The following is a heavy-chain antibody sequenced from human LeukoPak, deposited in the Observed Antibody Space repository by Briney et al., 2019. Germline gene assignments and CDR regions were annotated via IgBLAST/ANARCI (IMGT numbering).Heavy chain of an antibody. CDR3: AKDLMRDRWFGES. CDR2: VRYDGNDK. J-gene: IGHJ5*02. V-gene: IGHV3-30*02. CDR1: GFTFSTYA. Sequence: GGSLRLSCAASGFTFSTYAMHWVRQAPGKGLEWVAFVRYDGNDKYYADSVKGRFTISRDNFKNTLYLQMSSLTPEDTAVYYCAKDLMRDRWFGESWGQGTLVTVSS. D-gene: IGHD3-10*01.